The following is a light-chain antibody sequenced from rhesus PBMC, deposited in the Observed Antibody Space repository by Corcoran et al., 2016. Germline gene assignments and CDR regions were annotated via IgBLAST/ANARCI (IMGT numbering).Light chain of an antibody. V-gene: IGKV1S14*01. J-gene: IGKJ4*01. CDR1: QAISNF. CDR2: STS. CDR3: QQHHNYPLT. Sequence: DVQMTQSPSSLSASVGDTVTITCRASQAISNFLAWYQHKPGKAPKPHIYSTSFLGNGVPARFSGSGSGTEFTLTISSLQPGDFVIYDCQQHHNYPLTFGGGTKVELK.